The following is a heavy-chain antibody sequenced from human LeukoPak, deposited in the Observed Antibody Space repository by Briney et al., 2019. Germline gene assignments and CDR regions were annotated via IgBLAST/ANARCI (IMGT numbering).Heavy chain of an antibody. Sequence: PGRSLRLSRAASGFTFSSYGMHWVRQAPGKGLEWVAVIWYDGSNKYYADSVKGRFTISRDNSKNTLYLQMNSLRAEDTAVYYCARDESDTVVTNWFDPWGQGTLVTVSS. CDR2: IWYDGSNK. CDR3: ARDESDTVVTNWFDP. D-gene: IGHD4-23*01. V-gene: IGHV3-33*01. CDR1: GFTFSSYG. J-gene: IGHJ5*02.